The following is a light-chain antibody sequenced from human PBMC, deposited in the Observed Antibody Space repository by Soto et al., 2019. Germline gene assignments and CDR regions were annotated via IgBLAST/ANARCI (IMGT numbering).Light chain of an antibody. J-gene: IGKJ4*01. V-gene: IGKV3-11*01. Sequence: EILLTQSPATLSLSPGERATLSCRTSQSVNRYLAWYQQKPGQAPRLLIYDASNRASGIPARFSGSGSGTDFTLTISSLGPEDFAVYYCLQRGNWPSLAFGGGTKVDIK. CDR3: LQRGNWPSLA. CDR1: QSVNRY. CDR2: DAS.